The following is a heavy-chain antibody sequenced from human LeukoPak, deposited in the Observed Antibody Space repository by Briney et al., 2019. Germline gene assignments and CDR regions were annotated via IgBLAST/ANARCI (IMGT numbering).Heavy chain of an antibody. V-gene: IGHV3-53*01. CDR2: IYSGGST. Sequence: GGSLRLSCAASGFTVSCNYMTWVRQAPGKGLEWVSIIYSGGSTSYADSVKGRFTISRDNSKNTLYLQMNSLRAEDTAVYYCARDVVGATYFDWGQGTLVTVSS. J-gene: IGHJ4*02. CDR1: GFTVSCNY. D-gene: IGHD1-26*01. CDR3: ARDVVGATYFD.